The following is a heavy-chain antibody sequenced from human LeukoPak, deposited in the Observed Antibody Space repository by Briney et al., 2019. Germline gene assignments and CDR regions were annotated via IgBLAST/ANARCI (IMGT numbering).Heavy chain of an antibody. V-gene: IGHV3-30*02. CDR2: IRYDGRNK. J-gene: IGHJ6*04. CDR1: GFTFSNYG. D-gene: IGHD3-10*02. CDR3: AELGITMIGGV. Sequence: GGSLRLSCGASGFTFSNYGMHWVRQAPGKGLEWVAFIRYDGRNKYYADSVKGRFTISRDNAKNSLYLQMNSLRAEDTAVYYCAELGITMIGGVWGKGTTVTISS.